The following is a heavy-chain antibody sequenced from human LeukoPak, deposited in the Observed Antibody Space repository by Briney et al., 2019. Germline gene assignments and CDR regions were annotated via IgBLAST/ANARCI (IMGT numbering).Heavy chain of an antibody. CDR3: ARDKIAVAGSPRSDY. Sequence: PGGSLRLSCAASGFTFSSYSMNWVRQAPGKGLEWVSSISSSSSYIYYADSVKGRFTISRDNAKNSLYLQMNSLRAEDTAVYCCARDKIAVAGSPRSDYWGQGTLVTVSS. CDR2: ISSSSSYI. V-gene: IGHV3-21*01. CDR1: GFTFSSYS. J-gene: IGHJ4*02. D-gene: IGHD6-19*01.